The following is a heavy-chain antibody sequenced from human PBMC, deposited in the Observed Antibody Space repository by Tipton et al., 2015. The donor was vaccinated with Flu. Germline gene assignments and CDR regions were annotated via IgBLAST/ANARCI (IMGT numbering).Heavy chain of an antibody. J-gene: IGHJ4*02. CDR2: ISHSGNT. CDR1: GGSSTIYY. Sequence: TLSLTCTVSGGSSTIYYWTWIRQPPGKGLEWIGYISHSGNTNYNPSLKSRVTMSIDTSKKQFSLKLNSVTAEDTAVYSCARGKVAGVGGVSRLYYFDYWGQGTLVTVSS. CDR3: ARGKVAGVGGVSRLYYFDY. V-gene: IGHV4-59*01. D-gene: IGHD3-16*01.